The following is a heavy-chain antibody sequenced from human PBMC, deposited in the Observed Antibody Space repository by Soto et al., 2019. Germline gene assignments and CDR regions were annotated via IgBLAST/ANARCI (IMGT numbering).Heavy chain of an antibody. CDR2: VYESGYT. CDR1: GASVSTVANY. D-gene: IGHD5-18*01. V-gene: IGHV4-31*03. Sequence: SETLSLTCTVSGASVSTVANYWGWVRQRPGRGLEWIRYVYESGYTYYNMSLKTRLTISLDTSNTQFSLGFTSVTAATTAVYYCVRALRHTAIVYPWFDPWGQGTLVTVSS. CDR3: VRALRHTAIVYPWFDP. J-gene: IGHJ5*02.